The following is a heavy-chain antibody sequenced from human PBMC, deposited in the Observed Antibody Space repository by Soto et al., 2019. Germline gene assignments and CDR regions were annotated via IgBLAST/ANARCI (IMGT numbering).Heavy chain of an antibody. CDR3: ARVEDDAFDI. Sequence: GGSLRLSCAASGFTFSSYGMHWVRQAPGKGLEWVAVIWYDGSNKYYADSVKGRFTISRDNSKNTLYLEMNSMTAEDTAVYYCARVEDDAFDIWGQRTKVRVSS. V-gene: IGHV3-33*01. J-gene: IGHJ3*02. CDR2: IWYDGSNK. CDR1: GFTFSSYG.